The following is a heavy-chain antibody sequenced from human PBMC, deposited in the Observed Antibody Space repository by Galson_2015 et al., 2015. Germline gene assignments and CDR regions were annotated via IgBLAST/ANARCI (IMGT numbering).Heavy chain of an antibody. Sequence: SLRLSCAASGFTFSSYSMNWVRQAPGKGLEWVSYISSNSRTTYYADSVKGRLTISRDYANNSLYLQMNSLRAEDTAVYYCATADQGFDYWGQGTLVTVSS. V-gene: IGHV3-48*01. CDR3: ATADQGFDY. J-gene: IGHJ4*02. CDR1: GFTFSSYS. CDR2: ISSNSRTT.